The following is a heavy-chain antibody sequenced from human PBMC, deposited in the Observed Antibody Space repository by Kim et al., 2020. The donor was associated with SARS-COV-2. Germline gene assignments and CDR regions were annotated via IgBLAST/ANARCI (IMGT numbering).Heavy chain of an antibody. CDR3: AKDVGWSMTTVFD. Sequence: GGSLRLSCAASGFTFSSYGMHWVRQAPGKGLEWVAVISYDGSNKYYADSVKGRFTISRDNSKNTLYLQMNSLRAEDTAVYYCAKDVGWSMTTVFDWGQGT. D-gene: IGHD4-4*01. J-gene: IGHJ4*02. CDR1: GFTFSSYG. CDR2: ISYDGSNK. V-gene: IGHV3-30*18.